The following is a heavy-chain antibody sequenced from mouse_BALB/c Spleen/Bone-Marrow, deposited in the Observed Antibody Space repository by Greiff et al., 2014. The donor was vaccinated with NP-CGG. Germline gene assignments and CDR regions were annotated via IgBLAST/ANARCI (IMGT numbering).Heavy chain of an antibody. J-gene: IGHJ3*01. CDR1: GFNIKDTY. D-gene: IGHD1-1*01. Sequence: VKLMESGAELVKPGASVKLSCTASGFNIKDTYMHWVKQRPEQGLEWIGRIDPANGNTKYDPKFQGKATITADTSSNTAYLQLSSLTSEGTAVYYCASYYYGSSSFAYWGQGTLVTVSA. CDR2: IDPANGNT. CDR3: ASYYYGSSSFAY. V-gene: IGHV14-3*02.